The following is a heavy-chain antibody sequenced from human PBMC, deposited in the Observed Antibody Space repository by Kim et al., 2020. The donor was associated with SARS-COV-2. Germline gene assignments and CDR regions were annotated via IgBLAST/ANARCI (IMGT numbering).Heavy chain of an antibody. V-gene: IGHV4-39*01. Sequence: SETLSLTCTVSGGSISSSSYYWGWIRQPPGKGLEWIGSIYYSGSTYYNPSLKSRVTISVDTSKNQFSLKLSSVTAADTAVYYCARLSITGTTDYWGQGTLVTVSS. CDR1: GGSISSSSYY. CDR2: IYYSGST. CDR3: ARLSITGTTDY. D-gene: IGHD1-7*01. J-gene: IGHJ4*02.